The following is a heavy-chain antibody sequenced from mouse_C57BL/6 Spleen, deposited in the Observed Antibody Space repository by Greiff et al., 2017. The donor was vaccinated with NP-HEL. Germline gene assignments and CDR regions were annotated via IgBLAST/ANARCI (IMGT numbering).Heavy chain of an antibody. CDR2: IYPGDGDT. CDR3: ARASDDYEGYAMDY. D-gene: IGHD2-4*01. CDR1: GYAFSSSW. Sequence: QVQLQQSGPELVKPGASVKISCKASGYAFSSSWMNWVKQRPGKGLEWIGRIYPGDGDTNYNGKFKGKATRTADKSSSTAYMQLSSLTSEDSAVYFCARASDDYEGYAMDYWGQGTSVTVSS. J-gene: IGHJ4*01. V-gene: IGHV1-82*01.